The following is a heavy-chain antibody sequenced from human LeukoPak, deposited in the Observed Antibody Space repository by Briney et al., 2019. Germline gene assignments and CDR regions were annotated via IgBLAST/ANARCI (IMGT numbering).Heavy chain of an antibody. CDR2: LWFDGSNT. CDR1: GFTFSSYG. D-gene: IGHD3-22*01. J-gene: IGHJ2*01. Sequence: GRSLRLSCAVSGFTFSSYGMHWVRQASSKGLVCVAVLWFDGSNTYYADSVKGRFTISRDNSKNTLYRQMNSLIGTDTAVYVCAKDPYYYDSSDYLRDVRGYFDLWGRATLATVP. V-gene: IGHV3-33*06. CDR3: AKDPYYYDSSDYLRDVRGYFDL.